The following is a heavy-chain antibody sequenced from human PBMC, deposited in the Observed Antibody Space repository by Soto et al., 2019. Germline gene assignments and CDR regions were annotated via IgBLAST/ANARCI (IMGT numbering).Heavy chain of an antibody. CDR3: AKEGSSGYYYFDY. D-gene: IGHD3-22*01. Sequence: EVQLLESGGGLVQPGGSLRLSCAASGFTFRSFAMSWVRQAPGKGLEWVSTFSGSGGNTYHADSVKGRFTISRDNSKNTLYLQMNSLRAEDTAVYYCAKEGSSGYYYFDYWGQGTLVTVSS. J-gene: IGHJ4*02. CDR2: FSGSGGNT. CDR1: GFTFRSFA. V-gene: IGHV3-23*01.